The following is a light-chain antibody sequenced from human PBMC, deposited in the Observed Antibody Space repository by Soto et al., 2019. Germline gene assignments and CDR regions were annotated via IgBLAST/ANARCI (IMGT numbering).Light chain of an antibody. CDR1: EDINSR. J-gene: IGKJ5*01. CDR3: QQADSFPIT. CDR2: AAF. Sequence: DIQMTQSPSSVSASVGDRVTISCRASEDINSRLAWYQQKPGNAPKLLIYAAFILQSGVPSRFSGYGSGTDFTLSISSLQPEDFDTYYCQQADSFPITFGKGARLKI. V-gene: IGKV1-12*01.